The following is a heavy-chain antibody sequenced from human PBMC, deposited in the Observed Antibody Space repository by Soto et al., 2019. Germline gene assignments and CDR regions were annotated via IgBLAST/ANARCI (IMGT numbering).Heavy chain of an antibody. Sequence: EVQLVESGGGLVQPGGSLRLSCAVSGFTVSTNYMIWVRQAPGKGLEWVSVIYSGGNAYYADSVKGRFTISKDNSRNTVYLQMNSLRVEDTAVYYCARDSPTSCLGYCSGTSCYGGDYWGQGTLVTVSS. D-gene: IGHD2-2*01. J-gene: IGHJ4*02. CDR2: IYSGGNA. CDR3: ARDSPTSCLGYCSGTSCYGGDY. V-gene: IGHV3-66*01. CDR1: GFTVSTNY.